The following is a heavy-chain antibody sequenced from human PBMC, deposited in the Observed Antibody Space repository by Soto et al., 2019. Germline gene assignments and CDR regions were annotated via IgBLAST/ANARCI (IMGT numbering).Heavy chain of an antibody. CDR2: IYHSGST. D-gene: IGHD3-3*01. V-gene: IGHV4-30-2*01. Sequence: SETLSLTCAVSGGSISSGGYSWSWIRQPPGKGLEWIGYIYHSGSTYYNPSLKSRVTISVDRSKNQFSLKLSSVTAADTAVYYCARDSDRSDYDFWSGYYAYWGQGTLVTFSS. J-gene: IGHJ4*02. CDR3: ARDSDRSDYDFWSGYYAY. CDR1: GGSISSGGYS.